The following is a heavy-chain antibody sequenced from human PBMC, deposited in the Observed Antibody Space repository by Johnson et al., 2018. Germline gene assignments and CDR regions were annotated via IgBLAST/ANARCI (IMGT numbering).Heavy chain of an antibody. CDR1: GFTFSSHS. CDR2: ISGSSRTI. CDR3: ARDQPFYYHTFDI. D-gene: IGHD3-22*01. Sequence: EVQLVESGGGLVQPGGSLRLSCAASGFTFSSHSMNWVSQAPGKGLEWVSYISGSSRTIHYADSVKGRFTISRDNAKNSLYLQMDSLRAEDTAVYYFARDQPFYYHTFDIWGQGTMVTVYS. J-gene: IGHJ3*02. V-gene: IGHV3-48*01.